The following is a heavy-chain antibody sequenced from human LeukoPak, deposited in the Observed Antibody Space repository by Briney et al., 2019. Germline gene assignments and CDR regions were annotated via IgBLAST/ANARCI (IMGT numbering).Heavy chain of an antibody. CDR2: INPNSGGT. D-gene: IGHD6-13*01. Sequence: ASVKVSCKASGYTFTSYGISWVRQAPGQGLEWMGWINPNSGGTNYAQKFQGRVTMTRDTSISTAYMELSRLRSDDTAVYYCARANPGIASGRPSNWFDPWGQGTLVTVSS. CDR3: ARANPGIASGRPSNWFDP. J-gene: IGHJ5*02. V-gene: IGHV1-2*02. CDR1: GYTFTSYG.